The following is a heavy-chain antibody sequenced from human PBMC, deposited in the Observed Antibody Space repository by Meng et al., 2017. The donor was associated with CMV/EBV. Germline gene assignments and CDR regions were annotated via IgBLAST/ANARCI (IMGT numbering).Heavy chain of an antibody. CDR2: IVVGSGNT. J-gene: IGHJ3*02. CDR3: AAEQYCSGGSCYGSSVGEGAFDI. V-gene: IGHV1-58*01. CDR1: GFTFTSFA. Sequence: SVKVSCKASGFTFTSFAVQWVRQARGQRLEWIGWIVVGSGNTNYAQKFQERVTITRDMSTSTAYMELSSLRSEDTAVYYCAAEQYCSGGSCYGSSVGEGAFDIWGQGTMVTVSS. D-gene: IGHD2-15*01.